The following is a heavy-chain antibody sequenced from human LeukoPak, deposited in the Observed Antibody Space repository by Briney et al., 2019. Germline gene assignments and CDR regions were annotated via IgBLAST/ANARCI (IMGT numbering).Heavy chain of an antibody. J-gene: IGHJ5*02. CDR2: IYYSGST. V-gene: IGHV4-39*07. Sequence: SETLSLTCTVSGGSISSSSYYWGWIRQPPGKGLEWIGNIYYSGSTYYNPSLKSRVTISVDTSKNQFSLKLSSVTAADTAVYYCARVETTMVRGVIISWFDPWGQGTLVTVSS. CDR1: GGSISSSSYY. CDR3: ARVETTMVRGVIISWFDP. D-gene: IGHD3-10*01.